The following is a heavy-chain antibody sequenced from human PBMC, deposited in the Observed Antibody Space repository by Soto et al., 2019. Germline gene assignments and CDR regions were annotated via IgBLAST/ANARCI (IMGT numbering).Heavy chain of an antibody. CDR3: ARLRASTWYMGGYLDY. CDR2: IVSSSSYT. V-gene: IGHV3-11*06. CDR1: VFTFSDYY. D-gene: IGHD6-13*01. Sequence: GGSLRLSCAASVFTFSDYYMSWIRQAPGKGLEWVSYIVSSSSYTNYADSVKGRFTISRDNAKNSLYLEMNSLRAEDTAVYYCARLRASTWYMGGYLDYWGLGTLVTVSS. J-gene: IGHJ4*02.